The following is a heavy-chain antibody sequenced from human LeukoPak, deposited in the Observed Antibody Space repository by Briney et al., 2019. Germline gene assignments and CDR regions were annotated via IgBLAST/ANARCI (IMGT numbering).Heavy chain of an antibody. D-gene: IGHD6-13*01. Sequence: SETLSLSCTVSGGSISSYYWSWIRQPPGKGLEWIGYIYYSGSTNYNPSLKSRVTISVDTSKNQFSLKLSSVTAADTAVYYCARDSSGAAAGLYDAFDIWGQGTMVTVSS. CDR1: GGSISSYY. V-gene: IGHV4-59*01. CDR3: ARDSSGAAAGLYDAFDI. CDR2: IYYSGST. J-gene: IGHJ3*02.